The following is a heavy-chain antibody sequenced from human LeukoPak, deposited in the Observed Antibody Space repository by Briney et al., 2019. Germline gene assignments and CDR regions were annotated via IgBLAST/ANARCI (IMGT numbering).Heavy chain of an antibody. J-gene: IGHJ3*02. CDR1: GYTFTSYD. Sequence: EASVKVSCKATGYTFTSYDINWVRQAPGQGLEWMGGILPIFGTVNYAQKFQGRVTISTDESTITAYMELSSLRSEDTAVYYCARAQDHDFWSGYLRAGDAFDIWGQGTMVIVSS. CDR2: ILPIFGTV. V-gene: IGHV1-69*05. CDR3: ARAQDHDFWSGYLRAGDAFDI. D-gene: IGHD3-3*01.